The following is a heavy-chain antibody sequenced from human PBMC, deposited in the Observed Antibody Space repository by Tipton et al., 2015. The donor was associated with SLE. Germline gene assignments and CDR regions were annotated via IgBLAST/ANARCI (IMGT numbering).Heavy chain of an antibody. J-gene: IGHJ3*02. Sequence: LRLSCTVSGGSISSYYWSWIRQPPGKGLEWIGYIYYSGSTNYNPSLKSRVTISVDTSKNQFSLKLSSVTAADTAVYYCATQTLRVAFDIWGQGTMVTVSS. CDR2: IYYSGST. D-gene: IGHD6-13*01. V-gene: IGHV4-59*01. CDR3: ATQTLRVAFDI. CDR1: GGSISSYY.